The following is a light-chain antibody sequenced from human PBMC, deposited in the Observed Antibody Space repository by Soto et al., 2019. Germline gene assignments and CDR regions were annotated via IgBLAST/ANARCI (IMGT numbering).Light chain of an antibody. CDR3: QQYGSSLYT. Sequence: ELVGTQSPGTLSLSPGERATLSCRASQSVSSSYLAWYQQKPGQAPRHLIYGPSSRATGIPDRFSGSVSGTDFSLTISRLEPEDIAVYYWQQYGSSLYTFGQGTKLEIK. CDR2: GPS. V-gene: IGKV3-20*01. CDR1: QSVSSSY. J-gene: IGKJ2*01.